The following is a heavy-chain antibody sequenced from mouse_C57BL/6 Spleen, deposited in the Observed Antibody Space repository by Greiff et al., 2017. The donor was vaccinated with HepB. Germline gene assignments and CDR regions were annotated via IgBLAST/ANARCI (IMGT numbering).Heavy chain of an antibody. Sequence: EVQLVESGGGLVQPGGSLKLSCAASGFTFSDYYMYWVRQTPEKRLEWVAYISNGGGSTYYPDTVKGRFTISRDNAKNTLYLQMSRLKSEDTAMYDCARHLVTTPFAYWGQGTLVTVSA. D-gene: IGHD2-2*01. V-gene: IGHV5-12*01. CDR2: ISNGGGST. CDR1: GFTFSDYY. J-gene: IGHJ3*01. CDR3: ARHLVTTPFAY.